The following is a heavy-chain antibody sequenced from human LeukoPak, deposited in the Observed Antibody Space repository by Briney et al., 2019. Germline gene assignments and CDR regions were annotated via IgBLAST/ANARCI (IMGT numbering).Heavy chain of an antibody. CDR2: ISSSSSTI. Sequence: TGGSLRLSCAASGFTFSSYSMNWVRQAPGKGLEWVSYISSSSSTIYYADSVKGRFTICRDNAKNSLYLQMNSLRAEDTAVYYCASRYCSSTSCYWDAFDIWGQGTMVTVSS. CDR1: GFTFSSYS. V-gene: IGHV3-48*01. CDR3: ASRYCSSTSCYWDAFDI. D-gene: IGHD2-2*01. J-gene: IGHJ3*02.